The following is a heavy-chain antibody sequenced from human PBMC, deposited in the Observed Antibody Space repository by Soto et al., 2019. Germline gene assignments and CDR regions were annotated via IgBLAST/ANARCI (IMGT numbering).Heavy chain of an antibody. CDR2: INPQTGAP. J-gene: IGHJ5*02. CDR3: AKARGVSSARLITWFDP. CDR1: GYTFIGYY. D-gene: IGHD3-10*01. Sequence: QVQLVQSGTETRKPGASVKVSCKASGYTFIGYYIHWIRQAPGQGLEWMGYINPQTGAPTYAQKFQGSVPMTRDTTLRTAYMELKTLTSGDPAVYYCAKARGVSSARLITWFDPWGQGTLVSVSS. V-gene: IGHV1-2*04.